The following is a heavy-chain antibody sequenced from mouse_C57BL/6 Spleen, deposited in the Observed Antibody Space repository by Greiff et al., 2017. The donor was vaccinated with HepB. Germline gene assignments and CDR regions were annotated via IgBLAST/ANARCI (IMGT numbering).Heavy chain of an antibody. CDR2: IDPETGGT. CDR1: GYTFTDYE. J-gene: IGHJ3*01. Sequence: QVQLKESGAELVRPGASVTLSCKASGYTFTDYEMHWVKQTPVHGLEWIGAIDPETGGTAYNQKFKGKAILTADKSSSTAYMELRSLTSEDSAVYYCTKEGRVYDYDVEFAYWGQGTLVTVSA. CDR3: TKEGRVYDYDVEFAY. V-gene: IGHV1-15*01. D-gene: IGHD2-4*01.